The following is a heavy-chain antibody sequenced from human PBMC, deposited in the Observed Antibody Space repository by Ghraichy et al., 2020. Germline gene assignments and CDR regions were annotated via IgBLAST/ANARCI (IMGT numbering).Heavy chain of an antibody. V-gene: IGHV1-24*01. D-gene: IGHD2-15*01. CDR3: ATVLGSCCQIDY. J-gene: IGHJ4*02. CDR1: GYTLTELS. Sequence: ASVKVSCKVSGYTLTELSMHWVRQAPGKGLEWMGGFDPEDGETIYAQKFQGRVTMTEDTSTDTAYMELSSLRSEDTAVYYCATVLGSCCQIDYWGQGTLVTVSS. CDR2: FDPEDGET.